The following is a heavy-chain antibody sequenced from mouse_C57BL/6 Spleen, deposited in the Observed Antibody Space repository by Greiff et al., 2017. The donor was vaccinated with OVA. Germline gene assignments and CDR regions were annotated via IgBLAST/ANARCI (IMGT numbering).Heavy chain of an antibody. D-gene: IGHD1-1*01. V-gene: IGHV10-1*01. CDR2: IRSKSNNYAT. Sequence: DAGGGLVQPKGSLKLSCAASGFSFNTYAMNWVRQAPGKGLEWVARIRSKSNNYATYYADSVKDRFTISRDDSESMLYLQMNNLKTEDTAMYYCVREYYGSSPFAYWGQGTLVTVSA. J-gene: IGHJ3*01. CDR1: GFSFNTYA. CDR3: VREYYGSSPFAY.